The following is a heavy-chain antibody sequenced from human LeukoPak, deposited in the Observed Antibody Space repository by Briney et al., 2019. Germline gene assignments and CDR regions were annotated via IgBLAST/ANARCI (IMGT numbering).Heavy chain of an antibody. CDR1: GGSISSGGYY. CDR2: IYYSGST. V-gene: IGHV4-31*03. Sequence: SETLSLTCTVSGGSISSGGYYWSWIRQHPGKGLEWIGYIYYSGSTYYNPSLKSRVTISVDTSKNQFSLKLSSVTAADTAVYYCARVPPLVERYFAHFDYWGQGTLVTVSS. J-gene: IGHJ4*02. CDR3: ARVPPLVERYFAHFDY. D-gene: IGHD3-9*01.